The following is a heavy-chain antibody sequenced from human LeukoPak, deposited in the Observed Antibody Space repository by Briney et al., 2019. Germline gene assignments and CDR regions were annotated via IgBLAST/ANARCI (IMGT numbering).Heavy chain of an antibody. CDR1: GDSISSSSYY. V-gene: IGHV4-39*01. J-gene: IGHJ4*02. CDR2: IYYSGSA. D-gene: IGHD6-19*01. CDR3: ARLYSSGFDY. Sequence: NPSETLSLTCTVSGDSISSSSYYWGWIRQPPGKRLEWIGTIYYSGSAYYYPSLKSRVTISVDTSKDQLSLKLSSVTAADTAVYYCARLYSSGFDYWGQGTLVTVSS.